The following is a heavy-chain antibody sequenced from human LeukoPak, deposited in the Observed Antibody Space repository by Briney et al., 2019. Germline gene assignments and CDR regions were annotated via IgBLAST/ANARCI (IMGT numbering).Heavy chain of an antibody. CDR1: GFTFGDYA. V-gene: IGHV3-49*04. CDR3: TRKVVVPNDAFDI. CDR2: IRSKAYGGTT. D-gene: IGHD3-22*01. J-gene: IGHJ3*02. Sequence: GGSLRLSCTASGFTFGDYAMSWVRQAPGKGLEWVGFIRSKAYGGTTEYAASVKGRFTISRDDSKSIAYLQMNSLKTEDTAVYYCTRKVVVPNDAFDIWGQGTMVTVSS.